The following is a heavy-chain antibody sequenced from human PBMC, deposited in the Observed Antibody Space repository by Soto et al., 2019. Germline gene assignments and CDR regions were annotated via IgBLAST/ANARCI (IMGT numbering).Heavy chain of an antibody. J-gene: IGHJ6*02. Sequence: GASVKVSCKGSGYSFTSYWISWVRQMPGKGLEWMGRIDPSDSYTNYSPSFQGHVTISADKSISTAYLQWSSLKASDTDMYYCARCGGVPQLPCGYGMDVWGQGTTVTVSS. CDR2: IDPSDSYT. D-gene: IGHD3-3*01. CDR1: GYSFTSYW. CDR3: ARCGGVPQLPCGYGMDV. V-gene: IGHV5-10-1*01.